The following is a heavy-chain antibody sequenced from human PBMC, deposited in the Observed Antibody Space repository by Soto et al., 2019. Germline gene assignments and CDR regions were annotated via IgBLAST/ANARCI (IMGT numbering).Heavy chain of an antibody. J-gene: IGHJ5*01. Sequence: RGGSLKISCKGSGYSFMTHWIAWGRQMPGEGVEWRGIINPADSDIRYSPSFQGQVTISVDKSINTAYLQWSSLKASDTATYYCTRPQSSGWYDFWGQGTLVTVSS. CDR3: TRPQSSGWYDF. CDR1: GYSFMTHW. V-gene: IGHV5-51*01. D-gene: IGHD3-22*01. CDR2: INPADSDI.